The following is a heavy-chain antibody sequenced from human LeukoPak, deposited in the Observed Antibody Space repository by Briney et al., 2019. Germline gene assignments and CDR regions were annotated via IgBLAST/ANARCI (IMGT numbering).Heavy chain of an antibody. J-gene: IGHJ4*02. V-gene: IGHV3-30*02. CDR2: IRYDGSNK. CDR3: AKGSHYGDYEAPGGFDY. Sequence: QPGGSLRLSCAASGFTFSSYGMHWVRQAPGKGLEWVAFIRYDGSNKYYADSVKGRFTISRDNSKNTLYLQMNSLRAEDTAVYYCAKGSHYGDYEAPGGFDYWGQGTLVTVSS. D-gene: IGHD4-17*01. CDR1: GFTFSSYG.